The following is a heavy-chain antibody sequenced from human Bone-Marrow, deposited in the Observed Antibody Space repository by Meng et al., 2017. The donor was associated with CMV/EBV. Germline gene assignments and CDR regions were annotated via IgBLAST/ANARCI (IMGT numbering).Heavy chain of an antibody. D-gene: IGHD3-10*01. CDR2: IYYSGST. J-gene: IGHJ6*02. CDR1: GGSISSYY. CDR3: ARDRDYYYGMDV. V-gene: IGHV4-59*01. Sequence: SETLSLTCTVSGGSISSYYWSWIRQPPGKGLEWIGYIYYSGSTNYNPSLKSRVTISVDTSKNQFSLKLSSVTAADPAVYYCARDRDYYYGMDVWGQGTTVTFSS.